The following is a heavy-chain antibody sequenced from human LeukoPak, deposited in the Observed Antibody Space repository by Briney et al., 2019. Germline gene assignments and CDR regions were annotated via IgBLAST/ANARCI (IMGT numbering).Heavy chain of an antibody. CDR3: AKDGAWFGDYPNNWFDP. V-gene: IGHV3-9*01. J-gene: IGHJ5*02. CDR1: GFTFDNYA. CDR2: ITWNSGSI. Sequence: GGSLRLSCATSGFTFDNYAMHWVRQAPGKGLEWVSGITWNSGSIAYADSVKGRFTISRDNSKNTLYLQMNSLRAEDTAVYYCAKDGAWFGDYPNNWFDPWGQGTLVTVSS. D-gene: IGHD3-10*01.